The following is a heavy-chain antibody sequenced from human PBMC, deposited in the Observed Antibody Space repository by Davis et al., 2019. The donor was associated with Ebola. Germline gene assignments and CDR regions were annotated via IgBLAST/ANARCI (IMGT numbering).Heavy chain of an antibody. Sequence: GESLKISCAASGFIVSSNYISWVRQAPGKGLEWVSVIYRDGRMYHADSVKGRFSISRDDSKNTVYLQINSLRAEDTAMYQCTRHVPGGFWYFDLWGRGTLVTVSS. D-gene: IGHD4-23*01. V-gene: IGHV3-53*01. CDR3: TRHVPGGFWYFDL. J-gene: IGHJ2*01. CDR2: IYRDGRM. CDR1: GFIVSSNY.